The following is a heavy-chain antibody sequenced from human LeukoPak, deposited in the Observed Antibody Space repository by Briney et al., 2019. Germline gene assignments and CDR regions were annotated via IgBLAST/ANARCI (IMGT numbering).Heavy chain of an antibody. CDR3: ARDAPLNAYYDSSGYPESQIDY. D-gene: IGHD3-22*01. Sequence: ASVKVSCKASGYTFTSYAMNWVRQAPGQGLEWMGWINTNTGNPTYAQGFTGRFVFSLDTSVSTAYLQISSLKAEDTAVYYCARDAPLNAYYDSSGYPESQIDYWGQGTLVTVSS. CDR2: INTNTGNP. J-gene: IGHJ4*02. CDR1: GYTFTSYA. V-gene: IGHV7-4-1*02.